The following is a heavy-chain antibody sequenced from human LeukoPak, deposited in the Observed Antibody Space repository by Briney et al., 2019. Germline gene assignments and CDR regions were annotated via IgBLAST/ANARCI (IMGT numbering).Heavy chain of an antibody. CDR2: IWYDGSNK. J-gene: IGHJ6*02. CDR1: GFTFSSYG. Sequence: GGSLRLSCAASGFTFSSYGTHWVRQAPGKGLEWVAVIWYDGSNKYYADSVKGRFTISRDNSKNTLYLQMNSLRAEDTAVYYCARDGPHYSNYYYYGMDVWGQGTTVTVSS. D-gene: IGHD4-11*01. CDR3: ARDGPHYSNYYYYGMDV. V-gene: IGHV3-33*01.